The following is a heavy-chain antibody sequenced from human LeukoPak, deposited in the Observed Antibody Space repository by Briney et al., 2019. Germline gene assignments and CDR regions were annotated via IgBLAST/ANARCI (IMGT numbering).Heavy chain of an antibody. V-gene: IGHV4-39*07. D-gene: IGHD2-2*01. Sequence: PSETLSLTCTVSGGSISSSSYYWGWIRQPPGKGLEWIGYIYHSGSTYYNPSLKSRVTISVDRSKNQFSLKLSSVTAADTAVYYCARVPYQLLKRWWFDPWGQGTLVTVSS. CDR3: ARVPYQLLKRWWFDP. CDR2: IYHSGST. J-gene: IGHJ5*02. CDR1: GGSISSSSYY.